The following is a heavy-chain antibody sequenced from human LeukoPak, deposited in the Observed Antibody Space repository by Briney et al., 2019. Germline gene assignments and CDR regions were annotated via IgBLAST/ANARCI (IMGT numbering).Heavy chain of an antibody. CDR2: IYHSGRT. V-gene: IGHV4-30-2*01. Sequence: NPSETLSLTCTVSGGSISSGGFCWTWIRLTPGKGLEWIGYIYHSGRTYYNPSLKSRVTISVDTSKNQFSLKLSSVTAADTAVYYCARRGCGGDCSSYYYYYYGMDVWGQGTTVTVSS. D-gene: IGHD2-21*02. CDR3: ARRGCGGDCSSYYYYYYGMDV. CDR1: GGSISSGGFC. J-gene: IGHJ6*02.